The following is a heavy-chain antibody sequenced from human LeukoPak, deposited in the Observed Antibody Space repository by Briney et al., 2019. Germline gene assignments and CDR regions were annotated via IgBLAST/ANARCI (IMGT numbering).Heavy chain of an antibody. CDR1: GYTFTSYD. V-gene: IGHV1-2*02. CDR2: INPNSGGT. CDR3: ARRGVTDFDY. Sequence: ASVKVSCKASGYTFTSYDINWVGQATGEGLEWMGWINPNSGGTNYAQKFQGRVTMTRDTSISTAYRELSRLRSDDTAVYYCARRGVTDFDYWGQGTLVTVSS. J-gene: IGHJ4*02. D-gene: IGHD3-10*01.